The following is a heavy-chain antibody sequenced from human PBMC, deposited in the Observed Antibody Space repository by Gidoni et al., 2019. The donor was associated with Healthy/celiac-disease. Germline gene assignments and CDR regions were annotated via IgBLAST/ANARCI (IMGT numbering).Heavy chain of an antibody. Sequence: EVQLLESGGGLVQPGGSLSLSFAASGFTFSSYAMSWVRQAPGKGLEWVSAISGSGGSTYYADSVKGRLTISRDNSKNTLYLQMNSLRAEDTAVYYCAKEMSYYYYGMDVWGQGTTVTVSS. J-gene: IGHJ6*02. CDR3: AKEMSYYYYGMDV. CDR2: ISGSGGST. V-gene: IGHV3-23*01. CDR1: GFTFSSYA.